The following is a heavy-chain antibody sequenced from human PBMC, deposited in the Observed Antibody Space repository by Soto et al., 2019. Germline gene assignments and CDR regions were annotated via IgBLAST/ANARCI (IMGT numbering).Heavy chain of an antibody. CDR3: ARCGAAATTPPPYYYYGMDV. Sequence: PGGSLRLSCAASGFTFSSYGMHWVRQAPGKGLEWVAVIWYDGSNKYYADSVKGRFTISRDNSKKTLYLQMNSLRAEDTAVYYCARCGAAATTPPPYYYYGMDVWGQGTTGTVPS. V-gene: IGHV3-33*01. CDR2: IWYDGSNK. D-gene: IGHD6-13*01. CDR1: GFTFSSYG. J-gene: IGHJ6*02.